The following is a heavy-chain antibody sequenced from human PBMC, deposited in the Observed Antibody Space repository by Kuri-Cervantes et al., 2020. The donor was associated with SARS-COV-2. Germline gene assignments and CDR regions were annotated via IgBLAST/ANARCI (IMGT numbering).Heavy chain of an antibody. V-gene: IGHV4-30-4*08. J-gene: IGHJ6*03. Sequence: LRLSCTVSGGSISSSSYYWGWIRQPPGKALEWIGFIYYTGSTFYTPSLESRVTISLDTSGNHFSLKLRSVTAADTAVYYCVREYWGPGYYYMDVWGKGTTVTVSS. CDR2: IYYTGST. CDR3: VREYWGPGYYYMDV. D-gene: IGHD7-27*01. CDR1: GGSISSSSYY.